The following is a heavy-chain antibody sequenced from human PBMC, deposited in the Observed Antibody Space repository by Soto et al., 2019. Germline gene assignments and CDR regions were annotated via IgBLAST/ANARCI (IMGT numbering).Heavy chain of an antibody. Sequence: TVGRGRMGNYDGRWIRPTPRKGLEWIGYIYYSGSTNYNPSLKSRVTISVDTSKNQFSLKLSSVTAADTAVYYCARAPFMGNVGSSWYGWFDPWGQGTLVTVS. CDR1: RGRMGNYD. D-gene: IGHD6-13*01. V-gene: IGHV4-59*01. CDR3: ARAPFMGNVGSSWYGWFDP. CDR2: IYYSGST. J-gene: IGHJ5*02.